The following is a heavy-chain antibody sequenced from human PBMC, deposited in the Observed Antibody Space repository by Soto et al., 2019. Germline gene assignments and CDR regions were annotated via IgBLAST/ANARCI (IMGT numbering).Heavy chain of an antibody. Sequence: EVQLVESGGGLVQPGGSLRLSCGASGFTFSSYWMHWVRQAPGKGLVWVSRINSDGSSTTYADSVKGRFTISRDNAKNTLYLQMNSLRAEDTAVYYCASWTGGDVGYWGQGTLVTVSS. CDR1: GFTFSSYW. CDR3: ASWTGGDVGY. D-gene: IGHD2-21*02. CDR2: INSDGSST. J-gene: IGHJ4*02. V-gene: IGHV3-74*01.